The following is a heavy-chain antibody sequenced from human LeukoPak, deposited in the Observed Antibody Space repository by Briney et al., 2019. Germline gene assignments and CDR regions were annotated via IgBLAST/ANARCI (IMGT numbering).Heavy chain of an antibody. J-gene: IGHJ5*02. CDR1: GYTFTSYY. CDR2: INPSGGST. Sequence: ASVKVCCKASGYTFTSYYMHWVRQAPGQGLEWMGIINPSGGSTSYAQKFQGRVTMTRDMSTSTVYMELSSLRSEDTAVYYCARAGTAAGGFDPWGQGTLVTVSS. V-gene: IGHV1-46*01. CDR3: ARAGTAAGGFDP. D-gene: IGHD6-13*01.